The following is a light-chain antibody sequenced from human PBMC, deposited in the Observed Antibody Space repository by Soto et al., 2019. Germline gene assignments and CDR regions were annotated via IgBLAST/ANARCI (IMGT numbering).Light chain of an antibody. Sequence: DIQMTQSPSTLSVSVGDRVTITCRASQTLNTWLAWYQQKPGKAPKVLIYDASRLQSGVPSRFSGSISGTEFTLTISSLQPYDFATYSCQQDNSFGQGTRLDIK. J-gene: IGKJ2*01. CDR2: DAS. CDR1: QTLNTW. CDR3: QQDNS. V-gene: IGKV1-5*01.